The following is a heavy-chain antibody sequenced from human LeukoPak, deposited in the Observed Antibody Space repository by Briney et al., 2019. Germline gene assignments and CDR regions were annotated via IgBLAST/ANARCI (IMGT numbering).Heavy chain of an antibody. D-gene: IGHD3-10*01. V-gene: IGHV4-59*01. CDR3: ARWAYGENRKVDY. CDR2: IYYNGIT. J-gene: IGHJ4*02. Sequence: SETLSLTCTVSGGSISSYYWNWIRQPPGKGLEWIGYIYYNGITNYNPSLKSRLTISIDTSKNQLSLRLSSVTAADTAVYYCARWAYGENRKVDYWGQGTLVTVSS. CDR1: GGSISSYY.